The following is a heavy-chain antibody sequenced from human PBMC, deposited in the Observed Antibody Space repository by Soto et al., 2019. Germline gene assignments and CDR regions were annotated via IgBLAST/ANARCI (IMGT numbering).Heavy chain of an antibody. Sequence: EVQLVESGGGLVQPGGSLRLSCAASGFTFSSYNMNWVRQAPGKGLECISYISSGGSSIYNADSMKGRFTTSRDNAKNSLYLQMNSVRDEDTAVYYCACLRYDSCVWGQGTLVTVSS. D-gene: IGHD3-22*01. V-gene: IGHV3-48*02. J-gene: IGHJ4*02. CDR2: ISSGGSSI. CDR3: ACLRYDSCV. CDR1: GFTFSSYN.